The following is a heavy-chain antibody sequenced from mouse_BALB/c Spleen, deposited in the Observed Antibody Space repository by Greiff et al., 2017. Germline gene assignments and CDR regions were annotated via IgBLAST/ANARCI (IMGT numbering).Heavy chain of an antibody. V-gene: IGHV1-7*01. D-gene: IGHD2-4*01. CDR3: ARRGGLRSSMDY. CDR2: INPSTGYT. J-gene: IGHJ4*01. CDR1: GYTFTSYW. Sequence: VKLMESGAELAKPGASVKMSCKASGYTFTSYWMHWVKQRPGQGLEWIGYINPSTGYTEYNQKFKDKATLTADKSSSTAYMQLSSLTSEDSAVYYCARRGGLRSSMDYWGQGTSVTVSS.